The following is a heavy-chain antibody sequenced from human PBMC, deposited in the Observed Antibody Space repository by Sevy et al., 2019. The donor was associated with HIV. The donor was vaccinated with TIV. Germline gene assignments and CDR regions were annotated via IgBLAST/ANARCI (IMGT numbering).Heavy chain of an antibody. CDR2: TYYRSKWYT. J-gene: IGHJ4*02. CDR1: GDSVSSNRAA. Sequence: QTLSLTCVISGDSVSSNRAAWNWIRQSPSRGLEWLGRTYYRSKWYTDYAVSVKSRITINPDTSKNQVSLQLNSVTPEDTAVYYCTRGAHSLNYWGQGTLVTVSS. V-gene: IGHV6-1*01. CDR3: TRGAHSLNY. D-gene: IGHD2-15*01.